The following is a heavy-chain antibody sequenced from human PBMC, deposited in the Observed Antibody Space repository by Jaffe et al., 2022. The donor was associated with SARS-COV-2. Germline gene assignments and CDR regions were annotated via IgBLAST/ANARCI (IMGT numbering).Heavy chain of an antibody. D-gene: IGHD3-3*01. Sequence: QVQLVESGGGLVKPGGSLRVSCAASGFTLSDYYMSWIRQAPGKGLEWVSYITTTGTTIKYADSVKGRFTISRDNAKNSLYLQMNSLRAEDTAVYYCARHRADFWSGYYRPYNFDSWGQGTVVTVSS. V-gene: IGHV3-11*01. J-gene: IGHJ4*02. CDR1: GFTLSDYY. CDR2: ITTTGTTI. CDR3: ARHRADFWSGYYRPYNFDS.